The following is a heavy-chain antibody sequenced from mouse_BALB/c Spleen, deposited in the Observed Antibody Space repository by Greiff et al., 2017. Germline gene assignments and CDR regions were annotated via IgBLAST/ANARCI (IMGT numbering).Heavy chain of an antibody. V-gene: IGHV5-17*02. D-gene: IGHD1-3*01. CDR1: GFTFSSFG. CDR2: ISSGSSTI. J-gene: IGHJ1*01. Sequence: DVMLVESGGGLVQPGGSRKLSCAASGFTFSSFGMHWVRQAPEKGLEWVAYISSGSSTIYYADTVKGRFTISRDNPKNTLFLQMTSLRSEDTAMYYCARSGNLYFDVWGAGTTVTVSS. CDR3: ARSGNLYFDV.